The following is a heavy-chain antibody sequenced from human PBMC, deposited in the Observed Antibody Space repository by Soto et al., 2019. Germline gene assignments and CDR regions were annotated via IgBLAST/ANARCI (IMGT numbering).Heavy chain of an antibody. CDR1: GFTFSMYS. J-gene: IGHJ6*02. V-gene: IGHV3-7*03. Sequence: HPGGSLRLSCEVSGFTFSMYSMSWVRQSPGKGLEWVAKIPQDGVDGHYADSVKGRFIISRDNDKNSLHLQLNNLRAEDTAVYYCARDHLILPAHDFFYGSDVWGRGATVTSP. CDR2: IPQDGVDG. CDR3: ARDHLILPAHDFFYGSDV. D-gene: IGHD2-21*02.